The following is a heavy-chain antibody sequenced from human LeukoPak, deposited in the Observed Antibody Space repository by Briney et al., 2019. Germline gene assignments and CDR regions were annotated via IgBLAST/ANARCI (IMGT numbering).Heavy chain of an antibody. CDR2: LSWDGGTA. D-gene: IGHD3-10*01. J-gene: IGHJ6*02. Sequence: GGSLRLSCAASGFSFDDYAIHWVRQTPGKGLEWVSLLSWDGGTAYYADSVKGRFTIPRDNSKNSLYLQMNSLKTEDTALYYCAKVWGSGTVFYYGMDVWGQGTTVTVSS. CDR3: AKVWGSGTVFYYGMDV. CDR1: GFSFDDYA. V-gene: IGHV3-43*01.